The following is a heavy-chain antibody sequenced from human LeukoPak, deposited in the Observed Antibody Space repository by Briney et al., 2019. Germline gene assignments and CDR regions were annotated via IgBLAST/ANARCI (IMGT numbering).Heavy chain of an antibody. V-gene: IGHV3-33*01. CDR1: GFTFSSYG. CDR2: IWYDGSNK. CDR3: ARGPSITGTTSYYYYMDV. D-gene: IGHD1-7*01. Sequence: GWSLRLSCAASGFTFSSYGMHWVRQAPGKGLEWVAVIWYDGSNKYYADSVKGRFTISRDNSKNTLYLQMNSLRAEDTGVYYCARGPSITGTTSYYYYMDVWGKGTTVTVSS. J-gene: IGHJ6*03.